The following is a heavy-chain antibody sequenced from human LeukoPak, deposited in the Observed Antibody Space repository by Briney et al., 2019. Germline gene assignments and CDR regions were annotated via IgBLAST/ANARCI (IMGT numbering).Heavy chain of an antibody. D-gene: IGHD1-26*01. Sequence: PSETLSLTCTVSGGSISSYYWSWIRQPPGKGLEWIGYIYTSGSTNYNPSLKSRVTISVDTSKNQFSLKLSSVTAADTAVYYCARLPMGATYYFDYWGQGTLVTVSS. J-gene: IGHJ4*02. CDR1: GGSISSYY. CDR3: ARLPMGATYYFDY. CDR2: IYTSGST. V-gene: IGHV4-4*09.